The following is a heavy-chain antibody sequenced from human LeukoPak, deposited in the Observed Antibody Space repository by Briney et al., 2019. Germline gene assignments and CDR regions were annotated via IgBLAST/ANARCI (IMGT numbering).Heavy chain of an antibody. D-gene: IGHD4-11*01. V-gene: IGHV1-18*01. CDR1: GYTFTSYD. J-gene: IGHJ4*02. CDR2: ISAYNGNT. CDR3: ARDIYSRGAYYFDY. Sequence: ASVKVSCKTSGYTFTSYDISWVRQAPGQGLEWMGWISAYNGNTNYAQKLQGRVTMTTDTSTSTAYMELRSLRSDDTAVYYCARDIYSRGAYYFDYWGQGTLVTVSS.